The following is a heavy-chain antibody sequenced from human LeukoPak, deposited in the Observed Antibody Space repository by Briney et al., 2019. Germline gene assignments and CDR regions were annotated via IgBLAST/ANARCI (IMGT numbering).Heavy chain of an antibody. D-gene: IGHD1-26*01. CDR3: ARVGASYDGLIDY. CDR1: GYTFINSA. Sequence: ASVKVSCKASGYTFINSAIGWVRQAPGRGLEWMGWISPYNGYTKYAESLRGRVTMTTDTSTSTAYMELRSLRSDDTAMYYCARVGASYDGLIDYWGQGTRVTVSS. CDR2: ISPYNGYT. J-gene: IGHJ4*02. V-gene: IGHV1-18*01.